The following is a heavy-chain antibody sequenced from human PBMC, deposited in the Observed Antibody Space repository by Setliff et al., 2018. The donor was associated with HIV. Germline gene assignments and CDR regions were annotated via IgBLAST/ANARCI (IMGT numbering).Heavy chain of an antibody. D-gene: IGHD3-3*01. J-gene: IGHJ6*03. CDR3: AREDFWSGDQDYYYMDV. CDR2: IYYSGST. CDR1: GGSISSHY. V-gene: IGHV4-59*11. Sequence: SETLSLTCTVSGGSISSHYWSWIRQPPGKGLEWIGYIYYSGSTYYNPSLKSRVTISVDTSKNQFSLKLSSVTAADTAVYYCAREDFWSGDQDYYYMDVWGKGTTVTVSS.